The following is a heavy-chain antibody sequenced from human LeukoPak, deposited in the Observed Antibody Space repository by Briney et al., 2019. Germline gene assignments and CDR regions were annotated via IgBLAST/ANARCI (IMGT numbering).Heavy chain of an antibody. CDR2: INQDGSEK. CDR3: ADPPSDF. CDR1: GFNFNSKW. J-gene: IGHJ4*02. Sequence: GGSLRLSCATSGFNFNSKWMTWVRQAPGEGLEWVANINQDGSEKYHGDSVKGRFTISRDNAKSSLFLEMSSLRAEDTAVYYCADPPSDFWGQGTLVAVSS. V-gene: IGHV3-7*01.